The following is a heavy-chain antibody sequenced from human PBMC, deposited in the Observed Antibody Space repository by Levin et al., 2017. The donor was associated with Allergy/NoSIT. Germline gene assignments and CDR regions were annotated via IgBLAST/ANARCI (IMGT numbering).Heavy chain of an antibody. CDR3: TYEPRRYYYYGMDV. CDR2: INSDGSST. V-gene: IGHV3-74*01. J-gene: IGHJ6*02. Sequence: PGESLKISCAASGFTFSSYWMHWVRQAPGKGLVWVSRINSDGSSTSYADSVKGRFTISRDNAKNTLYLQMNSLRAEDTAVYYCTYEPRRYYYYGMDVWGQGTTVTVSS. CDR1: GFTFSSYW. D-gene: IGHD6-25*01.